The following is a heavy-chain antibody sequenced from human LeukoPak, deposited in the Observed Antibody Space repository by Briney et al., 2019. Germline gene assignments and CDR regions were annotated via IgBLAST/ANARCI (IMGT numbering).Heavy chain of an antibody. V-gene: IGHV3-23*01. J-gene: IGHJ4*02. Sequence: GGSLRLSCAASGFTFSSYAMSWVRQAPGKGLEWVSGISASGGRTYSADSVQGRFTISRDNSKNTLYLQMNSLRAEDTAVYYCAKLSGMSLLLSYSFDNWGQGALVTVSS. D-gene: IGHD3-10*01. CDR3: AKLSGMSLLLSYSFDN. CDR2: ISASGGRT. CDR1: GFTFSSYA.